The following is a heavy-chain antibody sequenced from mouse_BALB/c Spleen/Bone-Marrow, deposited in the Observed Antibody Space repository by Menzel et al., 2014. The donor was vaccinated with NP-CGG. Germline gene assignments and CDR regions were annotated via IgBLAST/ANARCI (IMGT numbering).Heavy chain of an antibody. D-gene: IGHD2-4*01. J-gene: IGHJ2*01. CDR1: GFTFTDYF. CDR3: ARGYYDDY. CDR2: IRNKANGYTT. Sequence: EVQRAESGGGLVQPGGSLRLSCATSGFTFTDYFMTWVRQPPGKALEWLGFIRNKANGYTTEYSASVKGRFTISRNNSQSILYLQMNTLRAEDSATYYCARGYYDDYWGQGTTLTVSS. V-gene: IGHV7-3*02.